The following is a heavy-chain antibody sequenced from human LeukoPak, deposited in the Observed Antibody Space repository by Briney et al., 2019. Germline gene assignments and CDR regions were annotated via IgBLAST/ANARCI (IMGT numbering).Heavy chain of an antibody. Sequence: SVKVSCKASGGTFSSYAISWVRQAPGQGLEWMGGIIPIFGKANYAQKFQGRVTITTDESTSTAYMELSSLRSEDTAVYYCARGSLGAYYFDYWGQGTLVTVSS. V-gene: IGHV1-69*05. CDR3: ARGSLGAYYFDY. J-gene: IGHJ4*02. CDR2: IIPIFGKA. D-gene: IGHD1-26*01. CDR1: GGTFSSYA.